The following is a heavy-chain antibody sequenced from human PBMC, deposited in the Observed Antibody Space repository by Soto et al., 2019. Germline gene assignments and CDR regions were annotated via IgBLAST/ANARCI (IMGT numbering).Heavy chain of an antibody. CDR2: INHSGST. CDR3: ARVTGTYYGMDV. Sequence: PSETLSLTCAVYGGSFSGYYWSWIRQPPGKGLEWIGVINHSGSTNYNPSLKSRVTISVDTSKNQFSLKLSSVTAADTAVYYCARVTGTYYGMDVWGQGTTVTVSS. J-gene: IGHJ6*02. CDR1: GGSFSGYY. V-gene: IGHV4-34*01. D-gene: IGHD7-27*01.